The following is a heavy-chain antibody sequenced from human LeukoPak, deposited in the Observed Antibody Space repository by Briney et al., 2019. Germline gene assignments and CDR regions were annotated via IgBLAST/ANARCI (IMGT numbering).Heavy chain of an antibody. CDR1: GGPISSSSYY. D-gene: IGHD1-26*01. CDR2: IYYSGST. Sequence: PSETLSLTCTVSGGPISSSSYYWGWIRQPPGKGLEWIGSIYYSGSTYYNPSLKSRVTISVDTSKNQFSLKLSSVTAADTAVYYCARLEVVGANYYFDYWGQGTLVTVSS. V-gene: IGHV4-39*01. J-gene: IGHJ4*02. CDR3: ARLEVVGANYYFDY.